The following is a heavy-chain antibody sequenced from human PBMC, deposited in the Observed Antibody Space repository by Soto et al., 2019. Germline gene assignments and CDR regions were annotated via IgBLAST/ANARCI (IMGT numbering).Heavy chain of an antibody. Sequence: EVQLVESGGGLLQPGGSLRLSCAASGFTFSNYWMNWVRQAPGKGLVWVSRINSDGSTTNYADSVKGRFTISRDNAKNTLHLKMNSRRADDTAVYYCARIDFWSGMDGWGQGTTVTVSS. D-gene: IGHD3-3*01. CDR1: GFTFSNYW. CDR3: ARIDFWSGMDG. V-gene: IGHV3-74*01. J-gene: IGHJ6*02. CDR2: INSDGSTT.